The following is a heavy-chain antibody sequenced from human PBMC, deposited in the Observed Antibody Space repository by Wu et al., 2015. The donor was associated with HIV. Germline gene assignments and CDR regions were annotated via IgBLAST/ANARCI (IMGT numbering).Heavy chain of an antibody. Sequence: QVQLVQSGAEVKKPGASVKVSCKASGYTFTNYYIHWVRQAPGQGLQWMGIINPTDGSTTYALKFQGRIAMTSDTSTGTVYVELTSLRSEDTAVYYCARDPHWGSIHYYLDYWGQGALVTVSS. J-gene: IGHJ4*02. V-gene: IGHV1-46*01. CDR1: GYTFTNYY. CDR2: INPTDGST. D-gene: IGHD7-27*01. CDR3: ARDPHWGSIHYYLDY.